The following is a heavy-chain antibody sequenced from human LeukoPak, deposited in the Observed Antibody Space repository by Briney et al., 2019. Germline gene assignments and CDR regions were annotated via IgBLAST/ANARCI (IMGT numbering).Heavy chain of an antibody. V-gene: IGHV4-38-2*02. D-gene: IGHD5-24*01. CDR3: AREGGDGYKYRGSFDY. Sequence: PSETLSLTCTVSGYSISSGYYWGWIRPPPGKGLEWIGSIYHSGSTYYNPSLKSRVTISVDTSKNQFSLKLSSVTAADTAVYYCAREGGDGYKYRGSFDYWGQGTLVTVSS. J-gene: IGHJ4*02. CDR2: IYHSGST. CDR1: GYSISSGYY.